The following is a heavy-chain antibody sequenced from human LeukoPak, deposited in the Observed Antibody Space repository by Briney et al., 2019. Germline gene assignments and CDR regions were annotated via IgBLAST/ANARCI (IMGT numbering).Heavy chain of an antibody. CDR3: ARSDSSSSDAFDI. CDR1: GYTFTGYD. J-gene: IGHJ3*02. CDR2: INPNSGGT. V-gene: IGHV1-2*02. D-gene: IGHD6-13*01. Sequence: ASVTVSCKASGYTFTGYDMHWVRQAPGQGLEWMGWINPNSGGTNYAQKFQGRVTMTRDTSISTAYMELSRLRSDDTAVYYCARSDSSSSDAFDIWGQGTMVTVSS.